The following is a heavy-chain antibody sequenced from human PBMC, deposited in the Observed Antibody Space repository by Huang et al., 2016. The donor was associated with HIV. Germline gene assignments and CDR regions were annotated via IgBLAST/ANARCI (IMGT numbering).Heavy chain of an antibody. V-gene: IGHV1-69*13. CDR1: GGTFSKYA. Sequence: QVQLVQSGAEVKTPGSSVKVSCKASGGTFSKYAISWVRQAPGQGLEWRGGIIPRVGTPNYARKFQGRVTITADDSTSTTYVEVSSLRSEDTALYYCARGQLGSYGDYDVLYWGQGTLVTVSS. J-gene: IGHJ4*02. CDR3: ARGQLGSYGDYDVLY. CDR2: IIPRVGTP. D-gene: IGHD4-17*01.